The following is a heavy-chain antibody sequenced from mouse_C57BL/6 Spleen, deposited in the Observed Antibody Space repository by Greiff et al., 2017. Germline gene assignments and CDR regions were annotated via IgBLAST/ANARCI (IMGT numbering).Heavy chain of an antibody. CDR1: GYTFTSYT. V-gene: IGHV1-4*01. CDR2: INPSSGYT. J-gene: IGHJ3*01. Sequence: VQLQESGAELARPGASVKMSCKASGYTFTSYTMHWVKQRPGQGLEWIGYINPSSGYTKYNQKFKDKATLTADKSSSTAYMQLSSLTSEDSAVYYCARGGGSGPAWFAYWGQGTLVTVSA. D-gene: IGHD3-2*02. CDR3: ARGGGSGPAWFAY.